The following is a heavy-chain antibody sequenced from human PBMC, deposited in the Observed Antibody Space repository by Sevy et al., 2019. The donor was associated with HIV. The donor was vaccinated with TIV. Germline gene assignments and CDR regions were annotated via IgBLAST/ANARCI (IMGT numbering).Heavy chain of an antibody. J-gene: IGHJ6*03. CDR1: GDSVSSNSAA. D-gene: IGHD3-3*01. CDR3: ARGVIVLRFLEWLSETYYYYYMDV. Sequence: KQSQTLSLTCAISGDSVSSNSAAWNWIRQSPSRGLEWLGRTYYRSKWYNDYAVSVKSRITINPDTSKNQFSLQLNSVTPEATAVYYCARGVIVLRFLEWLSETYYYYYMDVWGKGTTVTVSS. CDR2: TYYRSKWYN. V-gene: IGHV6-1*01.